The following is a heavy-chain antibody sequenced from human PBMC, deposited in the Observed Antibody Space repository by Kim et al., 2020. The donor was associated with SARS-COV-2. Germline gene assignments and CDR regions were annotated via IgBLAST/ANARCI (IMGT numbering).Heavy chain of an antibody. J-gene: IGHJ5*02. CDR1: GYTFTSYY. Sequence: ASVKVSCKASGYTFTSYYMHWVRQAPGQGLEWMGIINPSGGSTSYAQKFQGRVTMTRDTSTSTVYMELSSLRSEDTAVYYCARGGLGYCSSTSCYTIKGWFDPWGQGTLVTVSS. V-gene: IGHV1-46*01. D-gene: IGHD2-2*02. CDR2: INPSGGST. CDR3: ARGGLGYCSSTSCYTIKGWFDP.